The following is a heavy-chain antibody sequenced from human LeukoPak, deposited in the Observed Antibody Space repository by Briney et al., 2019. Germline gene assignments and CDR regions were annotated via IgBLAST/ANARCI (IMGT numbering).Heavy chain of an antibody. CDR1: GYTFTSYD. D-gene: IGHD3-16*01. J-gene: IGHJ6*03. CDR3: ARARGRVLREGQPTPDFYYYMDV. Sequence: GASVKVSCKASGYTFTSYDINWVRQATGQGLEWMGWMNPNSGNTGYAQKFQGRVTMTRNTSISTAYMELSSLRSEDTAVYYCARARGRVLREGQPTPDFYYYMDVWGKGTTVTVSS. CDR2: MNPNSGNT. V-gene: IGHV1-8*01.